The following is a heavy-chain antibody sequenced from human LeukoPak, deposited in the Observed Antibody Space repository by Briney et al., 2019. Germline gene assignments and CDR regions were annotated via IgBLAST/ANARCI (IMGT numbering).Heavy chain of an antibody. CDR1: GYTFTSYG. J-gene: IGHJ6*03. V-gene: IGHV1-18*01. D-gene: IGHD3-3*01. CDR2: ISAYNGNT. Sequence: ASVKVSCKASGYTFTSYGISWVRQAPGQGLEWMGWISAYNGNTNYAQKLQGRVTMTRDTSISTAYMELSRLRSDDTAVYYCARDSVQYYDFWSGYSQNVGYYYYYYYMDVWGKGTTVTVSS. CDR3: ARDSVQYYDFWSGYSQNVGYYYYYYYMDV.